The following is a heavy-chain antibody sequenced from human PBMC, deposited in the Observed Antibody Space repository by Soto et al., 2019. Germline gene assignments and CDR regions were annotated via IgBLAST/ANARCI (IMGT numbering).Heavy chain of an antibody. CDR1: GFTFTSYH. V-gene: IGHV1-46*01. CDR3: ARDYNWAVDD. Sequence: QVQLVQSGAEVKKPGASLKVSCKASGFTFTSYHMHWLRQAPGQGLQWMGIIQPRDHSTTYAQKFQGRVSMTWDTSTSTVYMELISMRSDDTAVDYCARDYNWAVDDWGQGTLVTVSS. CDR2: IQPRDHST. J-gene: IGHJ4*02. D-gene: IGHD1-1*01.